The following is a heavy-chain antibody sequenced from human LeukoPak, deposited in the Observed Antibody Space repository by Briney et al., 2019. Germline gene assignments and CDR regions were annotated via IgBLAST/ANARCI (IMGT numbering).Heavy chain of an antibody. Sequence: KHGESLKISSEGSGYSFTSYWIGWVRQMPGKGLEWMGIIYPGDSDTIYSPSFQGQVTISVDKSSSTAYLQWSSLKASDTAMYYCASSVSGWFRLDYWGQGTLVTVSS. CDR1: GYSFTSYW. D-gene: IGHD6-19*01. J-gene: IGHJ4*02. V-gene: IGHV5-51*01. CDR3: ASSVSGWFRLDY. CDR2: IYPGDSDT.